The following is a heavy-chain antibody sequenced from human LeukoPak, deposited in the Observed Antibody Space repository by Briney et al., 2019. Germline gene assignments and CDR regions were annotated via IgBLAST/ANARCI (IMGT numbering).Heavy chain of an antibody. CDR3: AKVPLVGDSGYFDY. Sequence: GGSLRLSCAASGFTFSSYGMSWVRQAPGKGLEWVSAISGSGGSTYYADSVKGRFTISRDNSKNTLYLQMNSLRAEDTAVYYCAKVPLVGDSGYFDYWGQGTLVTVSS. D-gene: IGHD3-22*01. CDR1: GFTFSSYG. V-gene: IGHV3-23*01. CDR2: ISGSGGST. J-gene: IGHJ4*02.